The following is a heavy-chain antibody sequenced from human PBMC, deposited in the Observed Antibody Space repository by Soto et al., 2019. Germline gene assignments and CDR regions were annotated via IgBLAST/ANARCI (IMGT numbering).Heavy chain of an antibody. D-gene: IGHD4-17*01. J-gene: IGHJ3*02. CDR1: GGSISSGDYY. V-gene: IGHV4-30-4*01. CDR2: IYYSGST. Sequence: QVQLQESGPGLVKPSQTLSLTCTVSGGSISSGDYYWSWIRQPPGKGLEWIGYIYYSGSTYYNPSLKSRVTISVDTSQNQFSLKLSSVTAADTAVYYCARRVHYGDYDRDAFDIWGQGTMVTVSS. CDR3: ARRVHYGDYDRDAFDI.